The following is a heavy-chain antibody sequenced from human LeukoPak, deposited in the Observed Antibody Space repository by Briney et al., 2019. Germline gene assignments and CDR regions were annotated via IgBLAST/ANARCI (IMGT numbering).Heavy chain of an antibody. V-gene: IGHV3-7*01. CDR2: IKGDASEK. Sequence: GGSLTLSCAVSGFSINNYWMTWYRQAPGKGPECVAHIKGDASEKYYLDSVKGRFTISRDNAKNSLYLQMNSLRAEDTAVYYCARQAGVTWGQGTLVTVSS. CDR3: ARQAGVT. J-gene: IGHJ5*02. D-gene: IGHD6-19*01. CDR1: GFSINNYW.